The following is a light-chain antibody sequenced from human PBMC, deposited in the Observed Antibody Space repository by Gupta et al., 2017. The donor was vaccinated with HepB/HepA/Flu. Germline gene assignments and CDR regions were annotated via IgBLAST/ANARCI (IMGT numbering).Light chain of an antibody. CDR3: KQATKTPVT. Sequence: DIVMTQSPLSLPVTPGEPASISCRSSRSLLSRNGYNYLTWYLQKPGQSPQLLIYLGSNRASGVPDRFSGSGSGTDFTLNISRLEAEDVGVYYCKQATKTPVTFGQGTRLEIK. J-gene: IGKJ5*01. CDR1: RSLLSRNGYNY. V-gene: IGKV2-28*01. CDR2: LGS.